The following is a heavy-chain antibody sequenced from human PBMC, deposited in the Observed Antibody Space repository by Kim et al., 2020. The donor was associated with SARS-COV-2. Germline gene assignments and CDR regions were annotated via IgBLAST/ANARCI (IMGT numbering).Heavy chain of an antibody. CDR3: ARGVNSPFDY. D-gene: IGHD2-21*01. Sequence: TYYNPSLKSRVTISVDRSKNQFSLKLSSVTAADTAVYYCARGVNSPFDYWGQGTLVTVSS. CDR2: T. J-gene: IGHJ4*02. V-gene: IGHV4-30-2*01.